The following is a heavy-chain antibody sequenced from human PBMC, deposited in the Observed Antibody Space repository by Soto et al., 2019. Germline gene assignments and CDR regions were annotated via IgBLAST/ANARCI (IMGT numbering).Heavy chain of an antibody. CDR2: IIPIFGTA. Sequence: QVQLMQSGAEVKKPGSSVKVSCKASGGTFSSYAISWVRQAPGQGLEWMGGIIPIFGTANYAQKFQERVTMSADESTSTAYIELSSLRSEDTAVYYCAIVVGLNVGIAVRYNYYAMDVWGQVTTVTVSS. CDR1: GGTFSSYA. CDR3: AIVVGLNVGIAVRYNYYAMDV. J-gene: IGHJ6*02. V-gene: IGHV1-69*01. D-gene: IGHD6-19*01.